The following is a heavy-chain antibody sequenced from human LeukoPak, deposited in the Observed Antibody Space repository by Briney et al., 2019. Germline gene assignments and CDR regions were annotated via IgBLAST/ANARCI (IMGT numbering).Heavy chain of an antibody. CDR2: INSGADDI. Sequence: RPGGSLRLSCAASGFTFSLYALNWVRQAPGKGLEWVAYINSGADDIHYAASVRGRFTISRDDATNTLYLQLSSLRAEDTAVYYCERDTIQPGLIDDWGQGTLVTVSS. V-gene: IGHV3-48*04. J-gene: IGHJ4*02. CDR1: GFTFSLYA. D-gene: IGHD2-2*01. CDR3: ERDTIQPGLIDD.